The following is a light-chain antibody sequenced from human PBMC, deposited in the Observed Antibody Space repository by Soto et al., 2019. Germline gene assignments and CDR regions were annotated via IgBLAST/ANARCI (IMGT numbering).Light chain of an antibody. V-gene: IGKV3-15*01. CDR2: DAS. J-gene: IGKJ4*01. CDR3: QQYSHWPPLT. CDR1: QSVSRA. Sequence: EIVVTQSPATLSVSPGERATLSCRARQSVSRALAWYQQKPGQAPRLLIYDASTRATGIPVRFSGNGSGTEFTLTISSLQSEDFAIYYCQQYSHWPPLTFGGGTKVEIK.